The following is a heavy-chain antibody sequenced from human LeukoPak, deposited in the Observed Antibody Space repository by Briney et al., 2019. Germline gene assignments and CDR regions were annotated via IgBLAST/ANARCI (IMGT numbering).Heavy chain of an antibody. D-gene: IGHD3-22*01. CDR1: GGSISSYY. CDR2: IYYSGST. V-gene: IGHV4-59*01. CDR3: ARDGSSGYFEY. Sequence: SETLSLTCTVSGGSISSYYWSWIRQPPGKGLEWIGYIYYSGSTNYNPSLKSRVTISVDTSKNQLSLKLSSVTAADTAVYYCARDGSSGYFEYWGQGTLVTVSS. J-gene: IGHJ4*02.